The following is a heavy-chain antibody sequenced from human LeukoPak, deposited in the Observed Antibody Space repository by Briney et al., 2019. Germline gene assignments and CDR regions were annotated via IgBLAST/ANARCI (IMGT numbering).Heavy chain of an antibody. CDR3: AKGSQWLLRGGAYFDS. J-gene: IGHJ4*02. Sequence: GGSLRLSCEASGFTFNNYAMSWVRQAPGKGLEWVSAMSGVGGTTYYAASVRGRFTISRDNSKNILSLQMNSLRVEDTTIYYCAKGSQWLLRGGAYFDSWGQGTPVSVSS. CDR1: GFTFNNYA. V-gene: IGHV3-23*01. D-gene: IGHD6-19*01. CDR2: MSGVGGTT.